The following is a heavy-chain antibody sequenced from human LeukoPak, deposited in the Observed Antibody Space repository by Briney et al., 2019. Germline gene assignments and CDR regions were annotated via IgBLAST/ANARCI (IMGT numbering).Heavy chain of an antibody. CDR1: GYTFTSYY. V-gene: IGHV1-46*01. CDR2: INPSGGST. J-gene: IGHJ4*02. CDR3: ARATRGRGFDY. Sequence: GASVKISCKAFGYTFTSYYMHWVRQAPGQGLEWMGIINPSGGSTSYAQKFQGRVTMTRDTSTSTVYMELSSLRSEDTAVYYCARATRGRGFDYWGQGTLVTVSS. D-gene: IGHD2-2*01.